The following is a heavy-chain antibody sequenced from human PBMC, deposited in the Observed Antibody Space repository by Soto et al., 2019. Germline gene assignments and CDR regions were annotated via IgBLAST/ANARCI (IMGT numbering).Heavy chain of an antibody. D-gene: IGHD6-19*01. Sequence: SLRLASIASECTLLSSFIGCVLQAPGKGLDWVANTNQDGSGTYYVDSVKGRFTISRDNAKNSLYLQMSSLRAEDTAVYYCARYFRGSGRYFFDHWGQGTLVTVSS. V-gene: IGHV3-7*03. CDR1: ECTLLSSF. J-gene: IGHJ4*02. CDR2: TNQDGSGT. CDR3: ARYFRGSGRYFFDH.